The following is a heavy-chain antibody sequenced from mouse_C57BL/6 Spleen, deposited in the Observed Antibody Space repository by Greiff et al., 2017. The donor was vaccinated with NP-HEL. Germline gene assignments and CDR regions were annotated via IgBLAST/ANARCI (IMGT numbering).Heavy chain of an antibody. V-gene: IGHV1-53*01. CDR2: INPSNGGT. CDR1: GYTFTSYW. Sequence: QVQLKQPGTELVKPGASVKLSCKASGYTFTSYWMHWVKQRPGQGLEWIGNINPSNGGTNYNEKFKSKATLTVDKSSSTAYMQLSSLTSEDSAVYYCARSILGYDYSFAYWGQGTLVTVSA. CDR3: ARSILGYDYSFAY. D-gene: IGHD2-4*01. J-gene: IGHJ3*01.